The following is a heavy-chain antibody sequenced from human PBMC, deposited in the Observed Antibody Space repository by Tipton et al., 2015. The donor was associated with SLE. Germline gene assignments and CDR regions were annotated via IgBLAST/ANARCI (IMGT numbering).Heavy chain of an antibody. CDR1: GGSFSGYH. V-gene: IGHV4-34*01. Sequence: TLSLTCSIYGGSFSGYHWSWIRQPPGKGLEWIGEINHSGTTYYNPSLKSRVTISVDTSKNQFSLKLNSVTAADTAVYYCARGLSLNYFDYWDQGTLVTVSS. CDR2: INHSGTT. J-gene: IGHJ4*02. CDR3: ARGLSLNYFDY.